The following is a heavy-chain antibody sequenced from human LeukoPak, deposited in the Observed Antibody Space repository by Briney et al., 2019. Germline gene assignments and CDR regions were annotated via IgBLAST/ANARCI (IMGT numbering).Heavy chain of an antibody. CDR1: GGSFSGYY. J-gene: IGHJ6*02. V-gene: IGHV4-34*01. CDR3: ASGWVSYYYYYGMDV. CDR2: INHSGST. Sequence: SETLSLTCAVYGGSFSGYYWSWIRQPPGKGLEWIGEINHSGSTNYNPSLKSRVTISVDTSKNQFSLKLSSVTAADTAVYYCASGWVSYYYYYGMDVWGQGTTVTVSS. D-gene: IGHD6-13*01.